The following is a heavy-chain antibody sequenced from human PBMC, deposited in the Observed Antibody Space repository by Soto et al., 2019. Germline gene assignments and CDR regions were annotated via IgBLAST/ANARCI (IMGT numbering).Heavy chain of an antibody. Sequence: QVQLVQSGAEVKKPGASVKVSCTASGYTFRSYDIHWVRQATGQGLEWMGWVNPNTGNTGYAQRFQGRVTMTRDISKSTAYMELSRLTSEDTTIYYCARAYGAGSVDFWGPGTLVSVSS. CDR3: ARAYGAGSVDF. D-gene: IGHD3-10*01. V-gene: IGHV1-8*01. CDR1: GYTFRSYD. CDR2: VNPNTGNT. J-gene: IGHJ4*02.